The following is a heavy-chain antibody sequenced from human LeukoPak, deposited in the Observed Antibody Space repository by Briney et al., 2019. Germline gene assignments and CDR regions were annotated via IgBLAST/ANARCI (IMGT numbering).Heavy chain of an antibody. V-gene: IGHV3-74*01. CDR3: ARDIQYTVTPDS. CDR2: INGDGSST. CDR1: GFAYNTYW. J-gene: IGHJ4*02. D-gene: IGHD4-17*01. Sequence: PGGSLRLSCAASGFAYNTYWMHWVRQAPGKGLVWVSRINGDGSSTSYADSVKVRFTISRDNAKNTLYLQMNSLRAEDTAVYYCARDIQYTVTPDSWGQGTLVTVSS.